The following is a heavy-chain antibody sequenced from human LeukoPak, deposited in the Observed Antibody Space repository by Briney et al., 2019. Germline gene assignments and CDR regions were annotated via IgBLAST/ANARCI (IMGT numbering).Heavy chain of an antibody. D-gene: IGHD2-2*01. CDR3: AKLKFIVVVPAATEY. Sequence: GGPLRLSCAASGFTFSSYAMSWVRQAPGKGLEWVSAISGSGGSTYCADSVKGRFTISRENSKNTLYLQMNSLRAEDTAVYYCAKLKFIVVVPAATEYWGQGTLVTVSS. CDR2: ISGSGGST. V-gene: IGHV3-23*01. CDR1: GFTFSSYA. J-gene: IGHJ4*02.